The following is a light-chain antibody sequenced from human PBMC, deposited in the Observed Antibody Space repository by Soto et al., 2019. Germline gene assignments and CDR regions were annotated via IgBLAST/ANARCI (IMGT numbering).Light chain of an antibody. V-gene: IGLV2-23*01. J-gene: IGLJ2*01. CDR3: FSYADRTTVL. CDR1: SGNVGSYNL. CDR2: EDN. Sequence: QSALTQPASVSGSPGQSITISCTGTSGNVGSYNLVSWYQKHPGKAPELIIYEDNKRPSGVSIRFSGSKSANTASLTISGLQAEDEAEYYCFSYADRTTVLIGGGTKVTVL.